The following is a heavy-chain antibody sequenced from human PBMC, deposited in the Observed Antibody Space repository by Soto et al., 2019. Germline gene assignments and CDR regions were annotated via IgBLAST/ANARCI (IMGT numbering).Heavy chain of an antibody. Sequence: ASFKFSFKASGYTFTDHYLLWVRPAPGQGLEWIGWMHPTNGATNFAQKFQGRGTMTRATSIRTAYLAIPRLKSDDTAVYYCVRATYFSDSSGYTRCFDYWGQGTLVTVSS. J-gene: IGHJ4*02. D-gene: IGHD3-22*01. CDR1: GYTFTDHY. CDR3: VRATYFSDSSGYTRCFDY. CDR2: MHPTNGAT. V-gene: IGHV1-2*02.